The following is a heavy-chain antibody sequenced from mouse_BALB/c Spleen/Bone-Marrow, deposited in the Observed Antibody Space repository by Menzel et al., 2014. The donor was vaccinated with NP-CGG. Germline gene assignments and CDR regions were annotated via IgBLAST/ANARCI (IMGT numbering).Heavy chain of an antibody. CDR1: GFNIKDTY. V-gene: IGHV14-3*02. CDR2: IDPANGNT. Sequence: VQLQQSGAEFVKPGASVKLSCTASGFNIKDTYMHWVKQRPEQGLEWIGRIDPANGNTKYDPKFQGKATITADTSSNTAYLQLSSLTSEDTAVYYCAYYRYDEGGFAFWGQGTLVTVSA. J-gene: IGHJ3*01. CDR3: AYYRYDEGGFAF. D-gene: IGHD2-14*01.